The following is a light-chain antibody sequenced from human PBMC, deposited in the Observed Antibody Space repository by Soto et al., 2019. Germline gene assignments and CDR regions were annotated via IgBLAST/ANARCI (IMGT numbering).Light chain of an antibody. CDR1: SSDVGAYNF. CDR3: CSYAGSSDFVV. CDR2: DVS. J-gene: IGLJ3*02. V-gene: IGLV2-8*01. Sequence: QSALTQPPSASGSPGQSVTISCTGTSSDVGAYNFVSWFQQHPGKAPKLMIYDVSKRPSGVPDRFSGSKSDNTASLTISGLQAEDEADYYCCSYAGSSDFVVFGGGTKLTVL.